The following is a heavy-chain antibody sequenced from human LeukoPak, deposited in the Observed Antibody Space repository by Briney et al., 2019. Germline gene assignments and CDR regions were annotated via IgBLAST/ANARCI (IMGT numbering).Heavy chain of an antibody. V-gene: IGHV4-30-4*01. D-gene: IGHD3-3*01. CDR3: ARGEMYYDFDY. J-gene: IGHJ4*02. CDR2: IYYSGST. CDR1: GGSISSGDYY. Sequence: PSETLSLTCTVSGGSISSGDYYWSWIRQPPGKGLEWIGYIYYSGSTYYNPSLRSRVTISVDTSKNQFSLKLGSVTAADTAVYYCARGEMYYDFDYWGQGTLVTVSS.